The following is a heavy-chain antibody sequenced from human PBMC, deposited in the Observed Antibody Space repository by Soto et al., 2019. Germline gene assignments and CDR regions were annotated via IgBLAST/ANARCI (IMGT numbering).Heavy chain of an antibody. CDR3: VRDGTKTLRDWFDP. J-gene: IGHJ5*02. CDR2: IYATGTT. D-gene: IGHD1-1*01. CDR1: GASISGYY. V-gene: IGHV4-4*07. Sequence: PAETLSLTCTVSGASISGYYWSWIRKSAGKGLEWIGRIYATGTTDYNPSLKSRVMMSVDTSKKQFSLKLRSVTAADTAVYYCVRDGTKTLRDWFDPWGQGISVTVSS.